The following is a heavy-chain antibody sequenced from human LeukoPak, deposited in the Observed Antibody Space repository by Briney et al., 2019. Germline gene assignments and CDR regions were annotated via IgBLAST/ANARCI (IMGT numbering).Heavy chain of an antibody. Sequence: PGGSLRLSCAASGFTFSSYGMHWVRQAPGKGLEWVAVISYDGSNKYYADSVKGRFTISRDNSKNTLYLQMNSLRAEDTAVYYCAKAPNYCSGGSCYSGFDYWGQGTLVTVSS. CDR3: AKAPNYCSGGSCYSGFDY. D-gene: IGHD2-15*01. J-gene: IGHJ4*02. CDR2: ISYDGSNK. CDR1: GFTFSSYG. V-gene: IGHV3-30*18.